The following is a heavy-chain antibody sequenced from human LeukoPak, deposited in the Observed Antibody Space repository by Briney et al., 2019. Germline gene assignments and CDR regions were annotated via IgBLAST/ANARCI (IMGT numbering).Heavy chain of an antibody. V-gene: IGHV3-64*01. Sequence: GGSLRLSCAASGFTFSSYAMHWVRQAPGKGLEYVSAISSNGGSTYYANSVKGRFTISRDNSKNTLCLQMGSLRAEDMAVYYCARARPYCSSTSCYPAGDAFDIWGQGTMVTVSS. J-gene: IGHJ3*02. CDR2: ISSNGGST. D-gene: IGHD2-2*01. CDR1: GFTFSSYA. CDR3: ARARPYCSSTSCYPAGDAFDI.